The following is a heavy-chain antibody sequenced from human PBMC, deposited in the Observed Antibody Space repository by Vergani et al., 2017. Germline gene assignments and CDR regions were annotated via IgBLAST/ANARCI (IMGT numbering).Heavy chain of an antibody. CDR3: ARGCCSGGSCSNYYYYGMDV. J-gene: IGHJ6*02. CDR1: GYTFTSYA. D-gene: IGHD2-15*01. V-gene: IGHV1-3*01. Sequence: QVQLVQSGAEVKKPGASVKVSCKASGYTFTSYAMHWVRQAPGQRLEWMGWINAGNGNTKYSQKFQGRVTITRDTSASTAYMELSSLRSEDTAVYYCARGCCSGGSCSNYYYYGMDVWGQGP. CDR2: INAGNGNT.